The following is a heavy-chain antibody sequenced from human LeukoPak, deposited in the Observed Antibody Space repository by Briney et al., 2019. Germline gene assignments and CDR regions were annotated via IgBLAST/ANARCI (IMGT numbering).Heavy chain of an antibody. CDR3: ARSEWDDILTGLMDV. J-gene: IGHJ6*03. D-gene: IGHD3-9*01. Sequence: SETLSLTCTVSGGSISTSSYYWGWVRQPPGKGLEWIGNIFYSGSTYYSPSLKSRVTISPDTSRNQFSLKLNSVTAADTAVYYCARSEWDDILTGLMDVWGKGTTVTISS. CDR1: GGSISTSSYY. V-gene: IGHV4-39*07. CDR2: IFYSGST.